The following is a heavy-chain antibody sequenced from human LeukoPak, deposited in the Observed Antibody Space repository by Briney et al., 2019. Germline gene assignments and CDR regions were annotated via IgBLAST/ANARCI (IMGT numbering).Heavy chain of an antibody. D-gene: IGHD3-22*01. CDR1: GFTFSSYA. Sequence: PGGSLRLSCAASGFTFSSYAMHWVRQAPGKGLEWVAVISYDGSNKYYADSVKGRFTISRDNSKNTLYLQMNSLRAEDTAVYYCAKGGRYSSGYSYVDPWGQGTLVTVSS. J-gene: IGHJ5*02. CDR3: AKGGRYSSGYSYVDP. V-gene: IGHV3-30*04. CDR2: ISYDGSNK.